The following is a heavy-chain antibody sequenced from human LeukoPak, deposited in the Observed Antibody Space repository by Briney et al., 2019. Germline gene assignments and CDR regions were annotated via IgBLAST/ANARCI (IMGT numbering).Heavy chain of an antibody. CDR1: GYTFTSYY. CDR3: ARDLDRLSYDSDDY. Sequence: ASVKVSCKASGYTFTSYYMHWVRQAPGQGLEWMGRINPNSGGTNYAQKFQGRVTMTRDTSISTAYMELSRLRSDDTAVYYCARDLDRLSYDSDDYWGQGTLVTVSS. CDR2: INPNSGGT. V-gene: IGHV1-2*06. D-gene: IGHD3-22*01. J-gene: IGHJ4*02.